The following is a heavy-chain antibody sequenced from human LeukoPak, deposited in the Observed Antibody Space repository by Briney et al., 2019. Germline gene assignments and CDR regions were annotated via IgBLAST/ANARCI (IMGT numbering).Heavy chain of an antibody. V-gene: IGHV4-39*01. Sequence: SETVSLTCTVSGDSISSSNNYWVWIRQPPGKGLEWIGSIYFSGNTYYNPSLKSRVTISLDTSRNQLSLTLTSVSATDTAVYYCARHPHYYYDSSARWGQGTLVTVSS. D-gene: IGHD3-22*01. CDR2: IYFSGNT. J-gene: IGHJ1*01. CDR3: ARHPHYYYDSSAR. CDR1: GDSISSSNNY.